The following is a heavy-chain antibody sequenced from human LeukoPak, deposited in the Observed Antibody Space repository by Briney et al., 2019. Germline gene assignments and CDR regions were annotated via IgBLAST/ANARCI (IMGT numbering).Heavy chain of an antibody. Sequence: SETLSLTCSVSDGPIRNYFWSWIRQPAGKGLEWIGRIYTSGSTDYNPSLRSRVTMSVDTSRNQFSLRLTSMTAADTAVYYCARESKSYDGSGFYHDYWGQGTLVAVSS. V-gene: IGHV4-4*07. CDR3: ARESKSYDGSGFYHDY. CDR1: DGPIRNYF. CDR2: IYTSGST. D-gene: IGHD3-22*01. J-gene: IGHJ4*02.